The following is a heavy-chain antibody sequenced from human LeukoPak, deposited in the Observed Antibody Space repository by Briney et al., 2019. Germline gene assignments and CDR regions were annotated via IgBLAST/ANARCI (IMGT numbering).Heavy chain of an antibody. Sequence: PGGSLRLSCAASGFTFSGYALSWVRQAPGKGLQWVSTLSDNTYYADSVRGRFSISGDSSEHTLYLQMNSLRAEDTAVYFCARSRGPGSHWFDPWGQGTLVTVSS. V-gene: IGHV3-23*01. D-gene: IGHD3-10*01. CDR1: GFTFSGYA. CDR2: LSDNT. CDR3: ARSRGPGSHWFDP. J-gene: IGHJ5*02.